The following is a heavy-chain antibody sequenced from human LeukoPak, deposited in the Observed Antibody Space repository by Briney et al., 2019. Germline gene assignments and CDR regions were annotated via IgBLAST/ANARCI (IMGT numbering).Heavy chain of an antibody. CDR1: GGSISSYY. CDR3: ARHQDYGDHGLLDY. Sequence: SETLSLTCTVSGGSISSYYWSWIRQPPGKGLEWIGYIYYSGSTNYNPSLKSRVTISVDTSKNQFSLKLSSVTAADTAVYYCARHQDYGDHGLLDYWGQGTLVTVSS. J-gene: IGHJ4*02. V-gene: IGHV4-59*01. CDR2: IYYSGST. D-gene: IGHD4-17*01.